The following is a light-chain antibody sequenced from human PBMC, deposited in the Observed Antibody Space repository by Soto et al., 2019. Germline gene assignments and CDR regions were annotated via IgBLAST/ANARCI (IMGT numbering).Light chain of an antibody. CDR3: HQRQSWPRT. CDR1: QYINTR. J-gene: IGKJ1*01. V-gene: IGKV3-11*01. CDR2: QTS. Sequence: EIVLTQSPATLSSFPGDRVTLSFRASQYINTRLAWYQHRPGQAPRLLIYQTSIRAAGIPARFSASGTGTDFTLTISDVQPEDFALYYCHQRQSWPRTFGQGTK.